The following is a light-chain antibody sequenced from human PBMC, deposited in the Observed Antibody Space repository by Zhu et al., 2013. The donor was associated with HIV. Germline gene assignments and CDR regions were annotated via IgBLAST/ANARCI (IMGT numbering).Light chain of an antibody. CDR2: GDF. V-gene: IGLV1-40*01. CDR1: SSDIGAPYD. Sequence: QSVLTQPPSVSGAPGQRVTISCTGSSSDIGAPYDVHWYQHVPGTAPTLLIYGDFNRPSGVPDRFSGSKSGTSASLAITGLQPEDEADYYCSSYTTSSTRVFGTGTKVTVL. J-gene: IGLJ1*01. CDR3: SSYTTSSTRV.